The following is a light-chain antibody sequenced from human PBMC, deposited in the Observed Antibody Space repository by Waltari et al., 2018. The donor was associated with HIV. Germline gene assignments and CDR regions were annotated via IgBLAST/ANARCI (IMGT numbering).Light chain of an antibody. V-gene: IGLV3-1*01. J-gene: IGLJ1*01. Sequence: SYDLTQPPSVSVSPGQTASITCSGDKLGDKYTCWYQQKPGQSPVLIIYQNSKRPSGIPERFSGSKAGNTATLTISGTQALDEAYYYCQAWDSSTAKNVFGPGTKVTVL. CDR3: QAWDSSTAKNV. CDR1: KLGDKY. CDR2: QNS.